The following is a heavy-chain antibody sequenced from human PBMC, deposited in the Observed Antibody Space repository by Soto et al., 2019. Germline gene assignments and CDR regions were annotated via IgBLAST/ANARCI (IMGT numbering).Heavy chain of an antibody. D-gene: IGHD6-19*01. Sequence: SGESLKISCKGSGYSFTSYWISWVRQMPGKGLEWMGRIDPSDSYTNYSPSFQGHVTISADKSISTAYLQWSSLKASDTAMYYCARLIAVAGTYYYYYGMDVWGQGTTVTVPS. V-gene: IGHV5-10-1*01. CDR3: ARLIAVAGTYYYYYGMDV. J-gene: IGHJ6*02. CDR2: IDPSDSYT. CDR1: GYSFTSYW.